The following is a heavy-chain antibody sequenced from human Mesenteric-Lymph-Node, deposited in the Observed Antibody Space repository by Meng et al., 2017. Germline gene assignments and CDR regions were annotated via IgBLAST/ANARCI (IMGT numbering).Heavy chain of an antibody. Sequence: ASVKVSCKASGYTFTNYGISWVRQAPGQGLEWMGRITTDSGRTSYAQKFQGRVMMTTDTSTSTAYMEVRNLGSDDTAVYYCARVIWAAESWFDPWGQGTLVTVSS. CDR2: ITTDSGRT. CDR3: ARVIWAAESWFDP. D-gene: IGHD6-13*01. CDR1: GYTFTNYG. V-gene: IGHV1-18*04. J-gene: IGHJ5*02.